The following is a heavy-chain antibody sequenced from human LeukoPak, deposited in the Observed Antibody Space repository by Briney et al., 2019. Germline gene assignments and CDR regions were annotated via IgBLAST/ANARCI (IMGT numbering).Heavy chain of an antibody. CDR3: ARDNCSSTSCYTYGMDV. V-gene: IGHV1-18*01. J-gene: IGHJ6*02. Sequence: ASVKVSCEASGYTFTSYGISWVRQAPGQGLEWMGWISAYNGNTNYAQKLQGRVTMTTDTSTSTAYMELRSLRSDDTAVYYCARDNCSSTSCYTYGMDVWGQGTTVTVSS. CDR2: ISAYNGNT. D-gene: IGHD2-2*02. CDR1: GYTFTSYG.